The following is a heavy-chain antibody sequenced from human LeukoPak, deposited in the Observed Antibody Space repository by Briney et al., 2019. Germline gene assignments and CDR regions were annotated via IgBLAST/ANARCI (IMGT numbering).Heavy chain of an antibody. J-gene: IGHJ5*02. V-gene: IGHV4-59*01. CDR3: AREYYYDSSGYYENSWFDP. CDR1: GGSISSYY. D-gene: IGHD3-22*01. Sequence: SETLSLTCTVSGGSISSYYWSWIRQPPGKGLEWIGYIYYSGSTNYNPSLKSRVTISVDTSKNQFSLKLSSVTAADTAVYYCAREYYYDSSGYYENSWFDPWGQGTLVTVSS. CDR2: IYYSGST.